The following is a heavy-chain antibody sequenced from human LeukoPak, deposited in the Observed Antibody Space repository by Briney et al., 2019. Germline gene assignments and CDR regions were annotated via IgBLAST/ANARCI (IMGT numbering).Heavy chain of an antibody. Sequence: PGGSLRLSCAASGFSFSSYGMHWVRQAPGKGLEWVALVSYDGSNKDYADSVKGRFTISRDNSKNTVYLQINSLRAEDTAVYYCAREMGSVYFDYWGQGTLVTVSS. D-gene: IGHD3-10*01. CDR2: VSYDGSNK. V-gene: IGHV3-33*01. CDR3: AREMGSVYFDY. J-gene: IGHJ4*02. CDR1: GFSFSSYG.